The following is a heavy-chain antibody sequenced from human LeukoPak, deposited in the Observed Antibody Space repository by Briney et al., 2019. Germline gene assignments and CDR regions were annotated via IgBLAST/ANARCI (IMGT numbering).Heavy chain of an antibody. D-gene: IGHD4-17*01. CDR1: GTSFSSYY. J-gene: IGHJ4*02. V-gene: IGHV4-34*01. Sequence: PSETLSLTCAVSGTSFSSYYWSWIRQRPGKGLEWIGEVNHSGYTNDNPSLKSRVTISVDTSKNQFSLRLKSVTAADTAVYFCARMTTGHDFWGQGTLVTVSS. CDR3: ARMTTGHDF. CDR2: VNHSGYT.